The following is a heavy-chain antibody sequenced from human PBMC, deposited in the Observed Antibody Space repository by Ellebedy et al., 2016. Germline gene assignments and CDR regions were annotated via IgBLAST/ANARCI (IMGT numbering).Heavy chain of an antibody. V-gene: IGHV1-46*01. CDR2: INPTGGMT. D-gene: IGHD3-22*01. J-gene: IGHJ4*02. CDR1: GYTFISYY. CDR3: ARGRPGSGFYPWMDY. Sequence: ASVKVSCKASGYTFISYYIYWVRQAPGQGLEWMGIINPTGGMTDSPQKLQGRVTISWDTSTSTAYMELSSLTSEETAVYYCARGRPGSGFYPWMDYWGQGTLVTVSS.